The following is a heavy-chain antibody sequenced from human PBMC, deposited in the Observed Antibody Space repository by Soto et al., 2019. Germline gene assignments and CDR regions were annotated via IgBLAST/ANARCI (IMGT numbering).Heavy chain of an antibody. D-gene: IGHD6-13*01. CDR2: IIPILGIA. CDR1: GGTFSSYT. V-gene: IGHV1-69*02. CDR3: ARIPGYSRSEPIDAAFDI. Sequence: GASVKVSCKASGGTFSSYTISWVRQAPGQGLEWMGRIIPILGIANYAQKFQGRVTITADKSTSTAYMELSSLRSEDTAVYYCARIPGYSRSEPIDAAFDIWGQGTMVTVSS. J-gene: IGHJ3*02.